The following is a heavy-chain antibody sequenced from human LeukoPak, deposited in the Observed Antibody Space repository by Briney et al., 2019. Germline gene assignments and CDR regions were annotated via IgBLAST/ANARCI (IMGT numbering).Heavy chain of an antibody. V-gene: IGHV4-34*01. D-gene: IGHD3-22*01. Sequence: SETLSLTCTVSGDSFSSYSWTWIRQPPGKGLEWIGEIHHSGSTNYNPSLKSRVTISIDTSKNQFSLKLSSVTAADTAVYYCARWIPGYYGSSGFYGMDVWGQGTTVTVSS. CDR2: IHHSGST. CDR3: ARWIPGYYGSSGFYGMDV. J-gene: IGHJ6*02. CDR1: GDSFSSYS.